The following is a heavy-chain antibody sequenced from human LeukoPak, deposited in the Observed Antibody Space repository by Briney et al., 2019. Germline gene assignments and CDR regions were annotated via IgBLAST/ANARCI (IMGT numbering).Heavy chain of an antibody. Sequence: GGSLRLSCAASGFTFSSYAMSWVRQAPGKGLEWVSAISGSGGSTYYADSVKGRFTISRDNSKNTLCLQMNSLRAEDTAVYYCAKDRSVVVVAATFDYWGQGTLVTVSS. CDR1: GFTFSSYA. J-gene: IGHJ4*02. V-gene: IGHV3-23*01. CDR3: AKDRSVVVVAATFDY. D-gene: IGHD2-15*01. CDR2: ISGSGGST.